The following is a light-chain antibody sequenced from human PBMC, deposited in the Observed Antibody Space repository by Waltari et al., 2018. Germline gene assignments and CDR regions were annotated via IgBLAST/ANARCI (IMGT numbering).Light chain of an antibody. CDR2: DVT. Sequence: QSALTQPRSVSGSPGQSVTISCTGPRSDVGASDYVSWYQQRPGKAPKPIIYDVTERPSGVPDRFSGSKSDNKASLTISGLQADDEADYYCCSYAGRYTNYVFGSGTKVTVL. V-gene: IGLV2-11*01. CDR3: CSYAGRYTNYV. J-gene: IGLJ1*01. CDR1: RSDVGASDY.